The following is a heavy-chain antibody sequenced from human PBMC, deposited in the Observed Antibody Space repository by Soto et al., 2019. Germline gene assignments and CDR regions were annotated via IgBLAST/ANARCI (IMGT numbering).Heavy chain of an antibody. V-gene: IGHV4-30-2*01. Sequence: PSETLSLTCAVSGGSISSGGYSWSWIRQPPGKGLEWIGEVYHSGSTNYNPSLKSRVTISVDKSKNHFSLKLNSVTTADTAVYYCANKPVAVGTLEYWGQGTLVTVSS. D-gene: IGHD6-19*01. J-gene: IGHJ4*02. CDR3: ANKPVAVGTLEY. CDR2: VYHSGST. CDR1: GGSISSGGYS.